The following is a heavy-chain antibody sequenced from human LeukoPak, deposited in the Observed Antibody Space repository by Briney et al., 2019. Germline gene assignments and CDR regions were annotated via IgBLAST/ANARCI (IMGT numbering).Heavy chain of an antibody. CDR3: AKCGLYTYGLYNY. Sequence: PGGSLRLSCAASGFTFSSYAMHWVRQAPGKGLEWVAVISYDGSNKYYADSVKGRFTISRDNSKNTLFLQMSSLSAEDTAVYYCAKCGLYTYGLYNYWGQGTLVTVSS. J-gene: IGHJ4*02. CDR1: GFTFSSYA. V-gene: IGHV3-30*04. D-gene: IGHD5-18*01. CDR2: ISYDGSNK.